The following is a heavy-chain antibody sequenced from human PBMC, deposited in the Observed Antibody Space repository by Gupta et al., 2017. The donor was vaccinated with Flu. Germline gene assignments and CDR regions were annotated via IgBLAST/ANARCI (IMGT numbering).Heavy chain of an antibody. J-gene: IGHJ3*02. CDR3: VKDLALSGHDAFDI. D-gene: IGHD1-26*01. V-gene: IGHV3-64D*06. Sequence: EVQLVASGGGLFQPGGSMRLPCSASGFTFISYAMHWVRQAPGKGLEYVSAISSNGGSTYYADSVKGRFTISRDNSKNTLYLQMSSLRAEDTAVYYCVKDLALSGHDAFDIWGQGTMVTVSS. CDR2: ISSNGGST. CDR1: GFTFISYA.